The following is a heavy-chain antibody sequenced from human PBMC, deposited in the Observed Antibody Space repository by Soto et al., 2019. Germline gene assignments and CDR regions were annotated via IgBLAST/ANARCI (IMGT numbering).Heavy chain of an antibody. CDR3: ARDRGKGLPRLWR. CDR1: GGSISSGGYY. D-gene: IGHD2-21*01. Sequence: QVQLQESGPGLVKPSQTLSLTCTVSGGSISSGGYYWSWIRQHPGKGLEWIGYIYYSGSTYYNPSLKSRVTIAVDTSKNQFSLKLSSVTAADTAVYYCARDRGKGLPRLWRWSQGPLVTVSS. CDR2: IYYSGST. J-gene: IGHJ4*02. V-gene: IGHV4-31*03.